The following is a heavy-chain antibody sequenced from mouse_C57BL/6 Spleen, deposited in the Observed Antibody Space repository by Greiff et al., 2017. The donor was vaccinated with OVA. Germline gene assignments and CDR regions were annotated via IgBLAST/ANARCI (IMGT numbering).Heavy chain of an antibody. J-gene: IGHJ1*03. D-gene: IGHD1-1*01. CDR1: GFNIKDDY. CDR2: IDPENGDT. CDR3: TTQCITTVHWYFDV. Sequence: EVQLQQSGAELVRPGASVKLSCTASGFNIKDDYMHWVKQRTEQGLEWIGWIDPENGDTEYASKFQGKATITADTSSNTAYLQLSSLTSEDTAVDYGTTQCITTVHWYFDVWGTGTTVTVSS. V-gene: IGHV14-4*01.